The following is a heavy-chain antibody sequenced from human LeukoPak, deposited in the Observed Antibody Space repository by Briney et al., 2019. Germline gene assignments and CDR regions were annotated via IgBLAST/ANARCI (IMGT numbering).Heavy chain of an antibody. J-gene: IGHJ4*02. D-gene: IGHD3-10*01. V-gene: IGHV3-74*01. CDR2: INSDGSST. Sequence: GSPRPSRAASGFTFSSYLIPWVRQAPRQGLVWVSRINSDGSSTNYADSVKGRFTISRDNAKNTLYLQMNSLRAEDTAVYYCARDQGTMGGKGYWGQGILVTVSS. CDR3: ARDQGTMGGKGY. CDR1: GFTFSSYL.